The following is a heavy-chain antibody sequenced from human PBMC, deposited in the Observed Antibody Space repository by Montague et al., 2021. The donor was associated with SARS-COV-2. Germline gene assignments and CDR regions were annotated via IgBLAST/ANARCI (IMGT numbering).Heavy chain of an antibody. J-gene: IGHJ3*01. CDR1: GGSTASHY. V-gene: IGHV4-59*08. D-gene: IGHD6-19*01. CDR2: VYYNGDT. Sequence: SETLSLTCTVSGGSTASHYWNWIRQSPGKRPEWIGYVYYNGDTKYNPSLQSRVTILIATSETKSSLRLNPVTAADTAVYFCARGWAFDPWGQGRLVTVSS. CDR3: ARGWAFDP.